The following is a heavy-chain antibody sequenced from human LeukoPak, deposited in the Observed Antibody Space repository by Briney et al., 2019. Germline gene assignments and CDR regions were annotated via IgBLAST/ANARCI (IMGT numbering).Heavy chain of an antibody. CDR2: INSDGSST. CDR3: ANIKSAGGLIDAFDI. Sequence: PGGSLRLSCVASGFTFSTYWMHWVRQAPGKGLVWVSRINSDGSSTSYADSVKGRFTISRDNSKNTLYLQMNSLRAEDTAVYYCANIKSAGGLIDAFDIWGQGTMVTVSS. J-gene: IGHJ3*02. D-gene: IGHD6-25*01. CDR1: GFTFSTYW. V-gene: IGHV3-74*01.